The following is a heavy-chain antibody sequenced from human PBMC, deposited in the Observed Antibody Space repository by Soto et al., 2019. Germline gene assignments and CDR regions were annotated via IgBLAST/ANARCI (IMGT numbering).Heavy chain of an antibody. CDR1: GGSISSYY. V-gene: IGHV4-59*01. J-gene: IGHJ4*02. CDR3: ARRHGDYETFDY. Sequence: PSETLSLTCTVSGGSISSYYWSWIRQPPGKGLEWIGYIYYSGSTSYNPSLKSRVTISVDTSKNQFSLKLSSVTAADTAVYYCARRHGDYETFDYWGQGTLVTVSS. D-gene: IGHD4-17*01. CDR2: IYYSGST.